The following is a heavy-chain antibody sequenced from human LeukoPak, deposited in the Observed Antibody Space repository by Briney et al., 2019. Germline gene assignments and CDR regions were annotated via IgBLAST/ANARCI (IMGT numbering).Heavy chain of an antibody. V-gene: IGHV4-31*03. CDR3: ARVFIGSRNILNFDK. CDR1: GGPISSGAYY. D-gene: IGHD3-10*01. CDR2: IHYSGGT. Sequence: PSQTLSLTCTVSGGPISSGAYYWSWIRRHPEKGLEWIGYIHYSGGTYYNPSLKSRVIVSVDTSKNQFSLKLSSVTAADTAVYYCARVFIGSRNILNFDKWGQGTLVTVSS. J-gene: IGHJ4*02.